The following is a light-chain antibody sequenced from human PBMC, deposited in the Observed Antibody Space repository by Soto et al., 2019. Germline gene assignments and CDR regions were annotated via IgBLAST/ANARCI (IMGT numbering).Light chain of an antibody. V-gene: IGKV1-5*03. CDR3: QQYDSFSLT. J-gene: IGKJ4*01. CDR2: KAS. CDR1: QSISSW. Sequence: ASVGDRVTITCRASQSISSWLAWYQQKPGKAPKRLIYKASSLESGVPSRISGSGSGTEFPLTISSLQPDDFATYYCQQYDSFSLTFGGGTKVEIK.